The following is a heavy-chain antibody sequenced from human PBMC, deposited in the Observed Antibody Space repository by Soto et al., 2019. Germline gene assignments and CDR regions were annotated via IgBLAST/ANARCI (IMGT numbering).Heavy chain of an antibody. D-gene: IGHD3-22*01. Sequence: PSETLSLTCTVSGASISGGDYYWTWIRQPPGKGLEWIGSIYYTGNTYSNPSLESRLSISVDPSNNQFALRLTSVTAPDTAIYYCARAPYDRSISSWAYWGKGTLVTVPS. CDR1: GASISGGDYY. V-gene: IGHV4-30-4*01. J-gene: IGHJ4*02. CDR2: IYYTGNT. CDR3: ARAPYDRSISSWAY.